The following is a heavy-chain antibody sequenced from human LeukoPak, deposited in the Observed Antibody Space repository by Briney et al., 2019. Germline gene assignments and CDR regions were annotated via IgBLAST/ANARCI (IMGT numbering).Heavy chain of an antibody. CDR3: AKAADYDILTGYWVYFDY. V-gene: IGHV3-30*18. Sequence: PGGSLRLSCAASGFTFSSYGMHWVRQAPGKGLEWVAVISYDGSNKYYADSVKGRFTISGDNSKNTLYLQMNSLRAEDTAVYYCAKAADYDILTGYWVYFDYWGQGTLVTVPS. CDR2: ISYDGSNK. CDR1: GFTFSSYG. J-gene: IGHJ4*02. D-gene: IGHD3-9*01.